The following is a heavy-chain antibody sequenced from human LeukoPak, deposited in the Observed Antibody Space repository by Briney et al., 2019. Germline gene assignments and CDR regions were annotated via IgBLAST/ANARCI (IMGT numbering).Heavy chain of an antibody. J-gene: IGHJ3*02. CDR2: IYHSGST. Sequence: PSETLSLTCAVSGGSISSGGYSWSWIRQPPGKGLEWIGYIYHSGSTYYNPSLKSRVTISVDRSKNQFSLKLSSVTAADTAVYYCAREGSSASRDGFDIWGQGTMVTVSS. V-gene: IGHV4-30-2*01. CDR3: AREGSSASRDGFDI. CDR1: GGSISSGGYS.